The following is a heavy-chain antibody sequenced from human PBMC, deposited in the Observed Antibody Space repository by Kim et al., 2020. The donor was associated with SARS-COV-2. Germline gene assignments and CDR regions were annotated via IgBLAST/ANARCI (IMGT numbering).Heavy chain of an antibody. V-gene: IGHV1-24*01. J-gene: IGHJ4*02. Sequence: ASVKVSCKVSGYTLTELSMHWVRQAPGKGLEWMGGFDPEDGETIYAQKFQGRVTMTEDTSTDTAYMELSSLRSEDTAVYYCANSKAPQWGVDSSGYYYFDYWGQGTLVTVSS. CDR2: FDPEDGET. D-gene: IGHD3-22*01. CDR3: ANSKAPQWGVDSSGYYYFDY. CDR1: GYTLTELS.